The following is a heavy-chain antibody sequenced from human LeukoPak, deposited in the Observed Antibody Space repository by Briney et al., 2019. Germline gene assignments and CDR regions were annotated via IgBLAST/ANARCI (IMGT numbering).Heavy chain of an antibody. V-gene: IGHV4-61*02. J-gene: IGHJ4*02. CDR3: ARVPRGGYSVTVDY. CDR2: VYTSRST. D-gene: IGHD3-22*01. Sequence: SETLSLTCTASGGSISSGSYYWSWIRRPAGKGLEWIGRVYTSRSTHYNPSLRRRVTISVDTSKNQFSLKLSSVTAADTAVYYCARVPRGGYSVTVDYWGQGTLVTVSS. CDR1: GGSISSGSYY.